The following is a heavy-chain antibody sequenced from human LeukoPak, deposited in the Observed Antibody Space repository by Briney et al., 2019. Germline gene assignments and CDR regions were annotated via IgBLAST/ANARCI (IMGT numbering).Heavy chain of an antibody. V-gene: IGHV5-51*01. CDR2: IYAGDSGT. D-gene: IGHD3-22*01. CDR3: ARVGYYDSSGYIDY. J-gene: IGHJ4*02. Sequence: GESLKISCQGSGYSFNTYFIAWVRQMPEKGLEWMGIIYAGDSGTRYSQSFEGQVTISVDTSIGTAYLQWSSLKASDTAMYYCARVGYYDSSGYIDYWGQGTLVTVSS. CDR1: GYSFNTYF.